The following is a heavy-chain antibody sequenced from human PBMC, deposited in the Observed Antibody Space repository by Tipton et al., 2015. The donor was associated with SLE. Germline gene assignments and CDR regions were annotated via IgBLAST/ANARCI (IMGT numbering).Heavy chain of an antibody. CDR3: ARASTVKNFDY. Sequence: TLSLTCTVSGGSIHDYYWSWIRQPPGKGLEWIGYIYYSGSTNYNPSLKSRVTISVDTSKNQFSLKLSSVTAADTAVYYCARASTVKNFDYWGQGTLVTVSS. CDR2: IYYSGST. J-gene: IGHJ4*02. D-gene: IGHD4-17*01. CDR1: GGSIHDYY. V-gene: IGHV4-59*01.